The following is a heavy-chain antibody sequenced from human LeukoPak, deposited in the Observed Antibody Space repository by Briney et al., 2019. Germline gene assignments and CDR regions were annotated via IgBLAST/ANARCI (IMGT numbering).Heavy chain of an antibody. D-gene: IGHD3-10*01. CDR1: RFTFSGYS. J-gene: IGHJ4*02. V-gene: IGHV3-48*01. CDR2: ISSSSSII. CDR3: ARVALWFGGSFDY. Sequence: GGSLRLSCAASRFTFSGYSMIWVRQAPGKGLEWVSYISSSSSIIYYADSVKGRFTISRDNAKNSLYLQMNSLRAEDTAVYYCARVALWFGGSFDYWGQGTLVTVSS.